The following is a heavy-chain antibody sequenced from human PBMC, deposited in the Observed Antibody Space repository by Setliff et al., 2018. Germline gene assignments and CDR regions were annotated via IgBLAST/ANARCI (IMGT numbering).Heavy chain of an antibody. CDR3: ARGGSSGWYGGAFDM. J-gene: IGHJ3*02. D-gene: IGHD6-19*01. Sequence: SETMSPTCTVSCGSISSSYYYWGWIRQPPWKGLEWIGNIYNSGSTDYNPSLKRRVTMSVDTSKNYFSLKLTSVTAAKSALYYCARGGSSGWYGGAFDMWGQGTKVTVSS. V-gene: IGHV4-39*02. CDR2: IYNSGST. CDR1: CGSISSSYYY.